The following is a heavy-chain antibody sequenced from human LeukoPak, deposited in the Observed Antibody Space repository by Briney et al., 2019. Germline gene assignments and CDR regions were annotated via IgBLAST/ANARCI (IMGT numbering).Heavy chain of an antibody. D-gene: IGHD3-22*01. CDR3: ARDASSGYSLYDY. CDR2: ISSSSSYI. V-gene: IGHV3-21*01. J-gene: IGHJ4*02. CDR1: GFTFSSYS. Sequence: GGSLRLSCAASGFTFSSYSMNWVRQAPGKGLEWVSSISSSSSYIYYADSVKGRFTISRDNAKNSLYLQMNSLRGEDTAVYYCARDASSGYSLYDYWGQGTLVTVSS.